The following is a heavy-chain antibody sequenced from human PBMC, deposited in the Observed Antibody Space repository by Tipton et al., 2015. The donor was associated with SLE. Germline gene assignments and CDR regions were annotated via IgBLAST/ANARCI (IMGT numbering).Heavy chain of an antibody. CDR3: ARDMTTVTAWFDP. J-gene: IGHJ5*02. D-gene: IGHD4-17*01. CDR2: IYFTGST. V-gene: IGHV4-59*11. CDR1: GGSISSHY. Sequence: LRLSCAVSGGSISSHYWSWIRQPPGKGLEWIGYIYFTGSTYYNPSLKSRVTISVDTSKNQFSLKLSSVTAADTAVYYCARDMTTVTAWFDPWGQGTLVTVSS.